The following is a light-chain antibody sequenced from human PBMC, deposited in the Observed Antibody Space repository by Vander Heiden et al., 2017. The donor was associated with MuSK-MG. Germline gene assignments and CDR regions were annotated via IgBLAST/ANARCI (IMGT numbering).Light chain of an antibody. CDR3: QQDDSTPWT. J-gene: IGKJ1*01. CDR1: QSVLYSSNNKNY. Sequence: DIVMTQSPDSLAVSLGERATINCKSSQSVLYSSNNKNYLAWYQQNPGQPPKLLIYWASTRESGVPDRFSGSGSGTDFTLTISSLQAEDVAVYYCQQDDSTPWTFGQGTKVEIK. V-gene: IGKV4-1*01. CDR2: WAS.